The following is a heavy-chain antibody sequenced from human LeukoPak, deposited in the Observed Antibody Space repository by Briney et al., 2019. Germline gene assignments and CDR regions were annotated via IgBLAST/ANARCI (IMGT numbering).Heavy chain of an antibody. CDR2: IKSKTDGGTT. V-gene: IGHV3-15*01. J-gene: IGHJ4*02. Sequence: GGSLRLSCAASGFTFSNAWMSWVRQAPGKGLEWVGRIKSKTDGGTTDYAAPVKGRFTISRDDSKNTLYLQMNSLKTEDTAVYYCTTDPATVTTGYFDYWGQGTLVTVSS. CDR1: GFTFSNAW. CDR3: TTDPATVTTGYFDY. D-gene: IGHD4-17*01.